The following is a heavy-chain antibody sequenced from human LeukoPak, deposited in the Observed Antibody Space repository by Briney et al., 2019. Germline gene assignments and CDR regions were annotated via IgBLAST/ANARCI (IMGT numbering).Heavy chain of an antibody. CDR3: ARDGGTYSYGSGPDNYYMDV. CDR1: GFTFSSYS. V-gene: IGHV3-21*01. Sequence: GGSLRLSCAASGFTFSSYSMNWVRQAPGKGLEWVSSISSSSSNIYYADSVKGRFTISRDNAKNSLYLQMNSLRVEDTAVYYCARDGGTYSYGSGPDNYYMDVWGKGTTVTISS. CDR2: ISSSSSNI. J-gene: IGHJ6*03. D-gene: IGHD3-10*01.